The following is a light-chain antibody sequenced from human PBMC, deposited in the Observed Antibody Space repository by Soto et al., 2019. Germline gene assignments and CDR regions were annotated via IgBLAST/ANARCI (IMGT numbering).Light chain of an antibody. CDR3: HQYSSSRKT. CDR2: GAS. Sequence: IVLTQSPGTLSLSPGERATLSCGSSQSVRSTYLAWYQQRPGQAPRLLIYGASSRATGIPDRFSGSGSGTDFTLTISRLEPEDSAVYYCHQYSSSRKTFGQGTKVDI. CDR1: QSVRSTY. V-gene: IGKV3-20*01. J-gene: IGKJ1*01.